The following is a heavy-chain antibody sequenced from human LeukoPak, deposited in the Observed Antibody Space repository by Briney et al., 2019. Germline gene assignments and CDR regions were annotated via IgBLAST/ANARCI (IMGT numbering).Heavy chain of an antibody. CDR2: ISYNGGRL. J-gene: IGHJ4*02. D-gene: IGHD3-10*01. Sequence: GGSLRLSCVASGFTFDSYAMSWVRQAPGKGPEWVSVISYNGGRLLYADSVKGRFTISRDNSKNTLYLQMNSLRAEDTAIYYCARERWQVWSQFDYWGQGTLVTVSS. CDR1: GFTFDSYA. V-gene: IGHV3-23*01. CDR3: ARERWQVWSQFDY.